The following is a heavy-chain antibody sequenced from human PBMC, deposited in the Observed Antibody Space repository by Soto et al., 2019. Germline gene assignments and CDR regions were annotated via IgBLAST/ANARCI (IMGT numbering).Heavy chain of an antibody. D-gene: IGHD3-10*01. CDR2: IYHSGDT. J-gene: IGHJ4*02. Sequence: SETLSLTCAVSGVSISSSNWWSWVRQPPGKGLEWIGEIYHSGDTNYNPSLKSRVTISVDKSKNQFSLKLNSATAADTAVYYCASKYGSGSYYVDYWGQGTLVTVSS. CDR3: ASKYGSGSYYVDY. CDR1: GVSISSSNW. V-gene: IGHV4-4*02.